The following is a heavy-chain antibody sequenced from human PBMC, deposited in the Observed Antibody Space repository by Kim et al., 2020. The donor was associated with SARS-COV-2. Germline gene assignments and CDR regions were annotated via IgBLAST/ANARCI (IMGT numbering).Heavy chain of an antibody. CDR3: ARDSGRGYNYGDFDY. J-gene: IGHJ4*02. V-gene: IGHV1-46*01. D-gene: IGHD5-18*01. Sequence: QKFQGRVTMTRDTSTSTVYMELSSLRSEDTAVYYCARDSGRGYNYGDFDYWGQGTLVTVSS.